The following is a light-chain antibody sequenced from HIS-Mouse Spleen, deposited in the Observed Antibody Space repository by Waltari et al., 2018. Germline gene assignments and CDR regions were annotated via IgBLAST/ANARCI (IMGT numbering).Light chain of an antibody. CDR2: EDS. CDR3: YSTDSSGNHRV. V-gene: IGLV3-10*01. J-gene: IGLJ2*01. Sequence: SYELTQPPSVSVSPGQTARITCSGDALPKKSAYWYQQKSGQAPVLVIYEDSNRPSGIPERFSGSSSGTMATLTISGAQVEDEADYYGYSTDSSGNHRVFGGGTKLTVL. CDR1: ALPKKS.